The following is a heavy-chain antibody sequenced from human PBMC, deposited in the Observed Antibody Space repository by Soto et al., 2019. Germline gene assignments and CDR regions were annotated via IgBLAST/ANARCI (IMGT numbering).Heavy chain of an antibody. CDR2: FSGSGGST. CDR1: GFTFSSYA. D-gene: IGHD3-16*02. J-gene: IGHJ2*01. Sequence: EVQLLESGGGLVQPGGSLRLSCAASGFTFSSYAMSWVRQAPGKGLEWVSAFSGSGGSTYYADSVKGRLTICRDNSKNTLYLQMNTLRAEDTAVHYCVKSGSLLRRVVYFDLWGRGTLDTVST. CDR3: VKSGSLLRRVVYFDL. V-gene: IGHV3-23*01.